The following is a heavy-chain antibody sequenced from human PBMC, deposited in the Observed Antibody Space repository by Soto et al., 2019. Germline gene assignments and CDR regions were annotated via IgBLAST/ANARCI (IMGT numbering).Heavy chain of an antibody. V-gene: IGHV5-10-1*01. CDR1: GYSFTSYW. Sequence: PGESLKISCKGSGYSFTSYWISWVRQMPGKGLEWMGRIDPSDSYTNYSPSFQGHVTISADKSISTAYLQWSSLKASDTAMYYCARHLGYCTNGVCYNYYYGMDVWGQGTTVTVSS. CDR3: ARHLGYCTNGVCYNYYYGMDV. J-gene: IGHJ6*02. D-gene: IGHD2-8*01. CDR2: IDPSDSYT.